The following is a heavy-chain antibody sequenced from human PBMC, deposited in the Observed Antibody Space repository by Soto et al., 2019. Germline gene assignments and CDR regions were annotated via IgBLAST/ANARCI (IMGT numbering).Heavy chain of an antibody. CDR1: GGSISSGDYY. D-gene: IGHD3-10*01. CDR2: IYYSGST. CDR3: ARDSYGSGSYFNHYYYYYGMDV. V-gene: IGHV4-30-4*01. Sequence: SETLSLTCTVSGGSISSGDYYWSWIRQPPGKGLEWIGYIYYSGSTYYNPSLKSRVTISVDTSKNQFSLKLSSVTAADTAVYYCARDSYGSGSYFNHYYYYYGMDVWGQGTTVTVSS. J-gene: IGHJ6*02.